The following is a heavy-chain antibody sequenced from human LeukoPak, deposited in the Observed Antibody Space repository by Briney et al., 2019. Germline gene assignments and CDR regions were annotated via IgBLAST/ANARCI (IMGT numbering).Heavy chain of an antibody. CDR1: GFTFSDYA. V-gene: IGHV3-48*01. CDR3: ARERPLDY. CDR2: ISESGGDV. Sequence: GGSLRLSCAASGFTFSDYAMHWVRQTPGKGLEWVSFISESGGDVYYRDSVKGRFTVSRDNAKNSLYLQMDSLRAEDTAVYFCARERPLDYWGQGALVTVSS. J-gene: IGHJ4*02.